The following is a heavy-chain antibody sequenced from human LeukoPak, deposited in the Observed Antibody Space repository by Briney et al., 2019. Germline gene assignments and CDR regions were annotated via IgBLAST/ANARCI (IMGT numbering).Heavy chain of an antibody. Sequence: PGGSLRLSCAASGFTVSSNYMSWVRQAPGKGLELVSVIYSGGSTYYADSVKGRFTISRDNSKNTLYLQMNSLRAEDTAVYYCARTYGSGSYYRYSYYFDYWGQGTLVTVSS. D-gene: IGHD3-10*01. J-gene: IGHJ4*02. CDR1: GFTVSSNY. V-gene: IGHV3-53*05. CDR3: ARTYGSGSYYRYSYYFDY. CDR2: IYSGGST.